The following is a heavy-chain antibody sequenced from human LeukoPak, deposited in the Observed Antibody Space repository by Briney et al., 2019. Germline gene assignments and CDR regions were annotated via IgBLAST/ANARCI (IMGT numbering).Heavy chain of an antibody. J-gene: IGHJ5*02. D-gene: IGHD3-10*01. Sequence: SVKVSCKASGGTFSSYAISWVRQAPGQGLEWMGGIIPIFGTANYAQKFQGRVTITADESTSTAYMELSSLRSEDTAVYYCVRDHELWFGELLPKPYNWFDPWGQGTLVTVSS. CDR3: VRDHELWFGELLPKPYNWFDP. V-gene: IGHV1-69*01. CDR1: GGTFSSYA. CDR2: IIPIFGTA.